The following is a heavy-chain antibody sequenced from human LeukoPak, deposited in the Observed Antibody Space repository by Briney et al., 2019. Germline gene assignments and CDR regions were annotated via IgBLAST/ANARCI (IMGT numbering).Heavy chain of an antibody. CDR1: GYTFTSYA. CDR2: INAGNGNT. D-gene: IGHD6-13*01. V-gene: IGHV1-3*01. CDR3: ARDGTYPWAAALSWFDP. Sequence: ASVKVSCKASGYTFTSYAMHWVRQAPGQRLEWMGWINAGNGNTKYSQKFQGRVTITRDTSASTAYMELSSLRSEDTAVYYCARDGTYPWAAALSWFDPWGQGTLVTVSS. J-gene: IGHJ5*02.